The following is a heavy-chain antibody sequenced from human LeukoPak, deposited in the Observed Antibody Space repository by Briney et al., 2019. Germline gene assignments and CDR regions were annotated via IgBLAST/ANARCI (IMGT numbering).Heavy chain of an antibody. Sequence: GGSLRLSCAATGFTFSSYWMHWVRQAPGKGLVWVSRINTDGSSTSYADSVKGRFTISRDNAKNTLYLQMNSLRAEDTAVYYCARGGPGELDGSGSYYHIDYWGQGTLVTVSS. D-gene: IGHD3-10*01. CDR2: INTDGSST. V-gene: IGHV3-74*01. CDR3: ARGGPGELDGSGSYYHIDY. J-gene: IGHJ4*02. CDR1: GFTFSSYW.